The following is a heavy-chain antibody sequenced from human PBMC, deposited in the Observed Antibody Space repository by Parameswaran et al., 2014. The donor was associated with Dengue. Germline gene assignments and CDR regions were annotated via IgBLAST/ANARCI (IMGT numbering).Heavy chain of an antibody. V-gene: IGHV3-21*04. CDR3: ARVERGPNPIGIPDDY. J-gene: IGHJ4*02. D-gene: IGHD1-26*01. Sequence: KWIRQPPGKGLEWVSSISSSSSYIYYADSVKGRFTISRDNAKNSLYLQMNSLRAEDTAVYYCARVERGPNPIGIPDDYWGQGTLVTVSS. CDR2: ISSSSSYI.